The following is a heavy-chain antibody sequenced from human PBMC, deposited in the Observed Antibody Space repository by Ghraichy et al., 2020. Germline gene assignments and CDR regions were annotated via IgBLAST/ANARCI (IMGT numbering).Heavy chain of an antibody. CDR1: GYTFTSYA. V-gene: IGHV7-4-1*02. CDR3: ARDPHVLLWFGEPFDY. Sequence: ASVKVSCKASGYTFTSYAMNWVRQAPGQGLEWMGWINTNTGNPTYAQGFTGRFVFSLDTSVSTAYLQISSLKAEDTAVYYCARDPHVLLWFGEPFDYWGQGTLVTVSS. CDR2: INTNTGNP. D-gene: IGHD3-10*01. J-gene: IGHJ4*02.